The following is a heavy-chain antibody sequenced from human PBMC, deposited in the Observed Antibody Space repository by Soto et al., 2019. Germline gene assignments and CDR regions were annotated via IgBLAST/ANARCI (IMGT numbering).Heavy chain of an antibody. J-gene: IGHJ3*01. CDR2: INAGNGNT. V-gene: IGHV1-3*01. Sequence: ASVKVSCKASGYTFTSYAMHWVRQAPGQRLEWMGWINAGNGNTKYSQKFQGRVTITRDTSASTAYMELSSLRSEDTAVYYCARDAAPRVIPWWGQGTMVPVSS. CDR3: ARDAAPRVIPW. CDR1: GYTFTSYA. D-gene: IGHD6-6*01.